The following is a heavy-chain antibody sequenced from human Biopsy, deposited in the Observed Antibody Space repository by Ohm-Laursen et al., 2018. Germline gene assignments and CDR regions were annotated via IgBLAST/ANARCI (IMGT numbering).Heavy chain of an antibody. V-gene: IGHV1-69*06. CDR3: ATKLTGYFHH. J-gene: IGHJ1*01. CDR2: NIPILGTG. Sequence: SSVKVSCKAPEGTFSNYGVNWVRQAPGQGLEWLGGNIPILGTGNYAQKFQDRVAVAANTSTSTATMELRSLRSDDTAVYYCATKLTGYFHHWGQGTLVIVSS. D-gene: IGHD3-9*01. CDR1: EGTFSNYG.